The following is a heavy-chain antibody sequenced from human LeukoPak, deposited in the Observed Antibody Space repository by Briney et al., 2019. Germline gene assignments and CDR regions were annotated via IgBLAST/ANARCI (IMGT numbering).Heavy chain of an antibody. D-gene: IGHD4-17*01. Sequence: SQTLSLTCTVSGGSISSGDYYWSWIRQPPGQGLEWIGYIYYSGSTYYNPSLKSRVTISVDTSKNQFSLKLSSVTAADTAVYYCARESTVTTFDYWGQGTLVTVSS. CDR2: IYYSGST. CDR1: GGSISSGDYY. CDR3: ARESTVTTFDY. J-gene: IGHJ4*02. V-gene: IGHV4-30-4*01.